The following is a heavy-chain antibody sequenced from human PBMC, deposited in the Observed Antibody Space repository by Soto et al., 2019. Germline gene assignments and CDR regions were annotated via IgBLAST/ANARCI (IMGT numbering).Heavy chain of an antibody. Sequence: ASVKVSCKASGYTFTSYGISWVRQAPGQGLEWMGWISAYNGNTNYAQKLQGRVTMTTDTSTSTAYMELRSLRSDDTAVYYCARDIGVLRFLEWSAPYGMDVWGQGTTVTVSS. J-gene: IGHJ6*02. CDR1: GYTFTSYG. V-gene: IGHV1-18*01. D-gene: IGHD3-3*01. CDR2: ISAYNGNT. CDR3: ARDIGVLRFLEWSAPYGMDV.